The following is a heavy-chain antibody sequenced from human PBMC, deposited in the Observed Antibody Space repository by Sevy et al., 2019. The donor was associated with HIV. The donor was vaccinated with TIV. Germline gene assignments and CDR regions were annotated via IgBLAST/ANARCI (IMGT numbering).Heavy chain of an antibody. CDR3: TRQDSLPYCSSTNCPPAAFDI. CDR2: ISDSGSTR. J-gene: IGHJ3*02. CDR1: GFTFSNYE. D-gene: IGHD2-2*01. Sequence: GGSLRLSCSASGFTFSNYEMMWVRQAPGKGLEWISYISDSGSTRYHADSVKGRFTISRDNAKNALYLQMSSLIAEDTALYYCTRQDSLPYCSSTNCPPAAFDIWGQGTMVTVSS. V-gene: IGHV3-48*03.